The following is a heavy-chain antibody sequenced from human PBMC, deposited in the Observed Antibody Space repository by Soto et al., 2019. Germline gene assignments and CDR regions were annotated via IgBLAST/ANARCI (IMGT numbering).Heavy chain of an antibody. D-gene: IGHD1-7*01. V-gene: IGHV4-59*01. J-gene: IGHJ5*02. CDR1: GGSISSYY. CDR3: ARGGLNWNSKDWFDP. CDR2: IYYSGST. Sequence: TSETLSLTCTVSGGSISSYYWSWIRQPPGKGLEWIGYIYYSGSTNYNPSLKSRVTISVDTSKNQFSLKLSSVTAADTAVYYCARGGLNWNSKDWFDPWGQGTLVTVS.